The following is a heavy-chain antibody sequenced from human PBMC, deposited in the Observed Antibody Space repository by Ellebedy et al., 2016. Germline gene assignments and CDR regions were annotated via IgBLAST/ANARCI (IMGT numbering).Heavy chain of an antibody. Sequence: SETLSLXXTVSGGSISSYYWSWIRQPAGKGLEWIGRIYTSGSTNYNPSLKSRVTMSVDTSKNQFSLKLSSVTAADTAVYYCARHKLSVAVDNWFNPWGQGTLVTVSS. D-gene: IGHD6-19*01. CDR3: ARHKLSVAVDNWFNP. V-gene: IGHV4-4*07. CDR2: IYTSGST. CDR1: GGSISSYY. J-gene: IGHJ5*02.